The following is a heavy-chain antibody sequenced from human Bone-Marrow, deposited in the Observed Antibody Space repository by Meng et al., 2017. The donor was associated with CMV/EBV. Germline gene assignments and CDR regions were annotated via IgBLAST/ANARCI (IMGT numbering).Heavy chain of an antibody. V-gene: IGHV3-23*01. CDR3: ARGEGH. J-gene: IGHJ1*01. Sequence: GESLKISCAASAFTFSSYAMSWVRQAPGKGLEWVSAISGSGGSTYYADSVTGRFTISRDNSKNTLYLQMNSLRAEDTAVYYCARGEGHWGQGTLVTVSS. CDR1: AFTFSSYA. CDR2: ISGSGGST.